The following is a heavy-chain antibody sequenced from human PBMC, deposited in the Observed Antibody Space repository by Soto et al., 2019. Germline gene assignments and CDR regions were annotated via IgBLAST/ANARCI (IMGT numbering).Heavy chain of an antibody. CDR2: IYHSGST. V-gene: IGHV4-4*02. D-gene: IGHD5-18*01. CDR1: GGYISSSNW. Sequence: QVQLQESGPGLVKPSVTLSLTCAVSGGYISSSNWWSWVRQPPGKGMEWIGEIYHSGSTNYNPSLKSRVTISVDNSNNQFSLNLSSVTAAHSAVYYCARVVDRQLWSAVNVAVDIWGQGTMVTVAS. J-gene: IGHJ3*02. CDR3: ARVVDRQLWSAVNVAVDI.